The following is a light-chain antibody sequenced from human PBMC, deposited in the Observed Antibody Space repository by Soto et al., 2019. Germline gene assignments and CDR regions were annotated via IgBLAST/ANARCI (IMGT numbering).Light chain of an antibody. J-gene: IGKJ4*01. CDR3: QKYDSVPLT. CDR2: AAS. V-gene: IGKV1-27*01. Sequence: DIPMTQSPLSLSASVGDRVTLTCRASQGINNYLAWYQQKPGKVPKLLIYAASTLQSGVPSRFSGSGSGTDFTLTISSLQPEDVATYYCQKYDSVPLTFGGGTKVEIK. CDR1: QGINNY.